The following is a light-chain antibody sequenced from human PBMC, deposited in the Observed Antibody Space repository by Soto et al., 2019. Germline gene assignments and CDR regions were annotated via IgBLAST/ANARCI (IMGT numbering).Light chain of an antibody. V-gene: IGKV3-20*01. CDR2: GAS. CDR3: QHYGGSPSWT. Sequence: EVVMTQSPATLSVSPGERATLSCRASQSVSSNYLNWYQQKPGQAPRLLIYGASSRATGIPDRFSGGGSGTDFTLTISRLEPEDFAVYYCQHYGGSPSWTFGQGTNVEIK. J-gene: IGKJ1*01. CDR1: QSVSSNY.